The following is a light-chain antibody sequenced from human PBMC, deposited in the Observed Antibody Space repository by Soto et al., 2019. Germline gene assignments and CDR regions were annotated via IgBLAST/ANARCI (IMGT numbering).Light chain of an antibody. V-gene: IGKV3-11*01. J-gene: IGKJ1*01. CDR3: QQRRNWPQT. Sequence: DILLTQSPATLSLSPGERATLSCRASQSISSYLAWYQQKPGQAPRLLIYDASNRATGIPARFSGRGSGADFTITISSLEPEDLAVYYCQQRRNWPQTFGQGTKVEIK. CDR2: DAS. CDR1: QSISSY.